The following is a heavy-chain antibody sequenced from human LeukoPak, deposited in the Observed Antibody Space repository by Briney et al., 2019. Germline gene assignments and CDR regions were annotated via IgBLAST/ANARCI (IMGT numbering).Heavy chain of an antibody. V-gene: IGHV6-1*01. Sequence: SQALSLTCAISGDGVSSNSAAWNWIRQSPSRGLEWLGRTYYRSKWYNDYAVSVKSRITINPDTSKNQFSLQLNSVTPEDTAVYYCARDWVSGWYHWFDPWGQGTLVTVSS. CDR2: TYYRSKWYN. CDR3: ARDWVSGWYHWFDP. CDR1: GDGVSSNSAA. J-gene: IGHJ5*02. D-gene: IGHD6-19*01.